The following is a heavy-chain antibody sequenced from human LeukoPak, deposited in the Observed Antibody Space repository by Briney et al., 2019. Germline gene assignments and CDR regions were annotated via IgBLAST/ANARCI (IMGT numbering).Heavy chain of an antibody. CDR2: VYYSGST. CDR1: GDSISSTTYY. D-gene: IGHD5-18*01. Sequence: PSETLSLTCTVSGDSISSTTYYWGWIRQSPGKGLEWIGSVYYSGSTFYNPSLSRRVTVSVDTSKNQVSLQLNSVTPEDTAVYYCTRVFRGYTYGSLLDYGMDVWGQGTTVTVSS. V-gene: IGHV4-39*01. CDR3: TRVFRGYTYGSLLDYGMDV. J-gene: IGHJ6*02.